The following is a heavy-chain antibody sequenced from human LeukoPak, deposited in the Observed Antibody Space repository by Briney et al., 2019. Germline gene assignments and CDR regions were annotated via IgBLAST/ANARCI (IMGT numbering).Heavy chain of an antibody. V-gene: IGHV3-21*01. Sequence: GGSLRLSCAASGFTFSSYSMNWVRQAPGKGLEWVSSISSSSSYIYYADSVKGRFTISRDNAKNSLYLQMNSLRAEDTAVYYCARPIAAAGTRWFDPWGQGTLVTVSS. D-gene: IGHD6-13*01. CDR1: GFTFSSYS. CDR2: ISSSSSYI. J-gene: IGHJ5*02. CDR3: ARPIAAAGTRWFDP.